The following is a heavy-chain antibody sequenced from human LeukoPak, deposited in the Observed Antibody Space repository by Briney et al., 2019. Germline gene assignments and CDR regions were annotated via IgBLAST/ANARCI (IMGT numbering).Heavy chain of an antibody. Sequence: GGSLRLSCAASGFTFSSYAMHWVRQAPGKGLEWVAVISYDGSNKYYADSVKGRFTISRDNSKNTLYLQMNSLRAEDTAVYYCARGGWNCFDAFDIWGQGTMVTVSS. V-gene: IGHV3-30-3*01. CDR1: GFTFSSYA. CDR3: ARGGWNCFDAFDI. J-gene: IGHJ3*02. D-gene: IGHD1-7*01. CDR2: ISYDGSNK.